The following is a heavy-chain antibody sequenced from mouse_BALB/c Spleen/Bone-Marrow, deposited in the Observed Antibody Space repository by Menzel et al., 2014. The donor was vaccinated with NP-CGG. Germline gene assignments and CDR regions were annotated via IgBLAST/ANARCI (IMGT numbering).Heavy chain of an antibody. CDR3: ARDYGYDAVFAWFVY. J-gene: IGHJ3*01. D-gene: IGHD2-14*01. CDR1: GYTFTSYW. CDR2: INPSNGRT. Sequence: QVQLQQSGAELVKPGASVKLSCKASGYTFTSYWMHWVKQRPGQGLEWIGEINPSNGRTNYNEKFKSKATLTVDKSSSPAYMQLSSLTSEASAVYYCARDYGYDAVFAWFVYWGQGTLVTVSA. V-gene: IGHV1S81*02.